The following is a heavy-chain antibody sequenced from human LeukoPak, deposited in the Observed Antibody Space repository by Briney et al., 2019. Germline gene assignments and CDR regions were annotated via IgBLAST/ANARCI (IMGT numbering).Heavy chain of an antibody. CDR3: VGGGSGWVYIYLDG. J-gene: IGHJ5*02. V-gene: IGHV1-2*02. CDR1: VYSFTAYY. D-gene: IGHD6-19*01. CDR2: IKLSSGDA. Sequence: SVNVSCKASVYSFTAYYIFWVRQAPGQGLEWMGWIKLSSGDANSAQKSQDRVTITRDSSINTVYMEVTRLTSDDTALYYCVGGGSGWVYIYLDGWGKGALVTV.